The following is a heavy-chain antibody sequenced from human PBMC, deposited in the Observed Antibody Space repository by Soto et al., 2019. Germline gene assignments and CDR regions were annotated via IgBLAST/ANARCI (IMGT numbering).Heavy chain of an antibody. V-gene: IGHV4-34*01. CDR2: INYSGST. CDR3: ASTQQQKNWFDP. D-gene: IGHD6-13*01. J-gene: IGHJ5*02. Sequence: SETLSLTCAVYGGSFNGYYWSWIRQPPGKGLEWIGEINYSGSTNYNPSLKSRVTISVDTSKNQFSLKLSSVTAADTAVYYCASTQQQKNWFDPWGQGTLDTVSS. CDR1: GGSFNGYY.